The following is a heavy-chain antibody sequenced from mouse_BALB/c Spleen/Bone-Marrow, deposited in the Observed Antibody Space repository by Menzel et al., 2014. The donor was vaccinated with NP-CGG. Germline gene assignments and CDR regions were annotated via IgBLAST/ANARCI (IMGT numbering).Heavy chain of an antibody. CDR3: ARYDYVMDY. D-gene: IGHD2-3*01. Sequence: QVQLKESGSVLVRPGASVKLSCKASGYTFTSSWMHWAKQRPGQGLEWIGEIHPNSGNTNYNEKFKGKATLTVDTSSSIAYVDLSSLTSEDSAVYFCARYDYVMDYWGQGTSVTVSS. J-gene: IGHJ4*01. CDR2: IHPNSGNT. CDR1: GYTFTSSW. V-gene: IGHV1S130*01.